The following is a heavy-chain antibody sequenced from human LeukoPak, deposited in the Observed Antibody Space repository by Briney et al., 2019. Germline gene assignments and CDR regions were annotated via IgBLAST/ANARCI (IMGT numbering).Heavy chain of an antibody. CDR1: GFTVSSNY. Sequence: GGSLRLSCAASGFTVSSNYMSWVRQAPGKGLEWVSVIYSGGSTYYADSVKGRFTISRHNSKNTLYLQMNSLRAEDTAVYYCAGEAGYYDSSGYEGIFDYWGQGTLVTVSS. D-gene: IGHD3-22*01. CDR3: AGEAGYYDSSGYEGIFDY. V-gene: IGHV3-53*04. CDR2: IYSGGST. J-gene: IGHJ4*02.